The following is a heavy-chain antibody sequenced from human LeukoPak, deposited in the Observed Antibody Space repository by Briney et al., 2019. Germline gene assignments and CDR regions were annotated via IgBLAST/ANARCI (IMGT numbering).Heavy chain of an antibody. CDR2: IKQDGSEK. V-gene: IGHV3-7*01. D-gene: IGHD3-3*01. CDR3: ARDSHDFWSGYYDY. Sequence: GGSLRLSCAASGFTFSSYGMHWVRQAPGKGLEWVANIKQDGSEKYYVDSVKGRFTISRDNAKNSLYLQMNSLRAEDTAVYYCARDSHDFWSGYYDYWGQGTLVTVSS. CDR1: GFTFSSYG. J-gene: IGHJ4*02.